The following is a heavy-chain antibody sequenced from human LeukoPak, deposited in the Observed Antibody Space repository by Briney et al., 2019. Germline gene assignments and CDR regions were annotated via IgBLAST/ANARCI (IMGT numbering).Heavy chain of an antibody. Sequence: SETLSLTCTVSGGSISSYYWSWIRQPPGKGLEWIGYTYYSGSTNYNPSLKSRVTISVDTSKNQFSLKLSSVTAADTAVYYCARRAPHGVDVWGQGTTVTVSS. CDR1: GGSISSYY. V-gene: IGHV4-59*08. CDR3: ARRAPHGVDV. J-gene: IGHJ6*02. CDR2: TYYSGST.